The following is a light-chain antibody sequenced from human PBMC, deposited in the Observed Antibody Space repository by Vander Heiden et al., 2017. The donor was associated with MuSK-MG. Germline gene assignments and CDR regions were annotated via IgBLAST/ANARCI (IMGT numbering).Light chain of an antibody. J-gene: IGKJ1*01. V-gene: IGKV1-39*01. Sequence: DIQMTQSPSSLSASVGDRVTITCRASQSISSYLNWYQQKPGKAPKLLIYAASSLQSGVPSRFSGSGSGTDFTLTISSLQPEDFATYYCQQSSSTPPTFGQGTKVEIQ. CDR1: QSISSY. CDR3: QQSSSTPPT. CDR2: AAS.